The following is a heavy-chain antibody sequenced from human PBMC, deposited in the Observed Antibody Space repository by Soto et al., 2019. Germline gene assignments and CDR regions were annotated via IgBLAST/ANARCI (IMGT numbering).Heavy chain of an antibody. D-gene: IGHD3-22*01. CDR3: ARAMVVSGGNWVDP. CDR2: VSANNGNT. CDR1: GFTFTNYG. Sequence: ASVKVSCKASGFTFTNYGFTWVRQAPGQGLEWMGWVSANNGNTNYAQQFQGRVTMTTDTSTSTVYMELRSLRSDDTAVYYCARAMVVSGGNWVDPWGQGTLVTVSS. V-gene: IGHV1-18*01. J-gene: IGHJ5*02.